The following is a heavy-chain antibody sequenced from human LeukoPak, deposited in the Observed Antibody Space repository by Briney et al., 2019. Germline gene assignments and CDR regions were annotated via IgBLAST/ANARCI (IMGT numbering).Heavy chain of an antibody. J-gene: IGHJ4*02. Sequence: SETLSLTCTVSGGSISSHYWSWIRQPAGKGLEWIGRIYTSGSTNYNPSLKSRVTMSVDTSKNQFSLKLSSVTAADTAVYYCARGYSSSWSPFDYWGQGTLVTVSS. CDR2: IYTSGST. CDR1: GGSISSHY. V-gene: IGHV4-4*07. CDR3: ARGYSSSWSPFDY. D-gene: IGHD6-13*01.